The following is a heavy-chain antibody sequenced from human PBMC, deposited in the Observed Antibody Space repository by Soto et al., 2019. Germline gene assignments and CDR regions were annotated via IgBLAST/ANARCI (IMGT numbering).Heavy chain of an antibody. D-gene: IGHD2-2*01. Sequence: QVQLVQSGAEVKKPGASVKVSCKASGYTFTSYDINWVRQATGQGLEWMGWMNPNSGNTGYAQKFKGRVTRTRNTSISTAYMELSSLRSEDTAVYYCARGCTSCYYYYYGMDVWGQGTTVTVSS. CDR2: MNPNSGNT. CDR3: ARGCTSCYYYYYGMDV. J-gene: IGHJ6*02. CDR1: GYTFTSYD. V-gene: IGHV1-8*01.